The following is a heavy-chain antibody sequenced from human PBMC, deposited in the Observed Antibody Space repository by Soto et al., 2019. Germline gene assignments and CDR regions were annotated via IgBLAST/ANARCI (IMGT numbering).Heavy chain of an antibody. CDR1: GFTFSDYH. Sequence: QVQLVESGGGLVKPGGSLRLSCAASGFTFSDYHMTWIRQAPGKGLEGVSYISSSGSTRYYADSVKGRFTVSRDNAKNSLFLQMNSLRAEDTAVYYCARYFGSGSYHLDYWGQGTLVTVSS. D-gene: IGHD3-10*01. CDR2: ISSSGSTR. CDR3: ARYFGSGSYHLDY. J-gene: IGHJ4*02. V-gene: IGHV3-11*01.